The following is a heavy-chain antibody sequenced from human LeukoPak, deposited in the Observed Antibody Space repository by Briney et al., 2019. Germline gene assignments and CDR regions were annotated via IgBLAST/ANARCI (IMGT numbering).Heavy chain of an antibody. J-gene: IGHJ4*02. D-gene: IGHD3-9*01. CDR2: ISSSGSAI. CDR1: GFTFSDNF. Sequence: PGGSPRLSCAASGFTFSDNFMTWIRQAPGKGLEWVSYISSSGSAIYYADSVKGRFTISRDNAKNTLHLQMNSLRAEDTATYYCARDSPLLTVWGQGTLVTVSS. V-gene: IGHV3-11*01. CDR3: ARDSPLLTV.